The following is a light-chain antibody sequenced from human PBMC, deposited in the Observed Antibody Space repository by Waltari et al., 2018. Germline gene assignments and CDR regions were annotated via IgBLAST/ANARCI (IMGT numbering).Light chain of an antibody. Sequence: QSALTQPPSASGAPGQSVTISCTGTSSDVGVYNYVSWYQQHPGEAPKLLIYEVSKRRAGVRGRFAGSKSGSTASLTVSGLQAEDEGDYYCSSYAGRNTLFGGGTKLTVL. CDR3: SSYAGRNTL. CDR1: SSDVGVYNY. V-gene: IGLV2-8*01. CDR2: EVS. J-gene: IGLJ2*01.